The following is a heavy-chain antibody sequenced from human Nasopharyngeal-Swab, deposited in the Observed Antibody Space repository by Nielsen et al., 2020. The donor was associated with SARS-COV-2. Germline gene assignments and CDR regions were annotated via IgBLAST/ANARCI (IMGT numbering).Heavy chain of an antibody. CDR3: ARAPPYYDFWSGYYKGWFDP. J-gene: IGHJ5*02. D-gene: IGHD3-3*01. V-gene: IGHV4-34*01. Sequence: WIRQRPGQELERHGDINHSGSTNYNPSLKSRVTISVDTSKNQFSLKLSSVTAADTAVYYCARAPPYYDFWSGYYKGWFDPWGQGTLVTVSS. CDR2: INHSGST.